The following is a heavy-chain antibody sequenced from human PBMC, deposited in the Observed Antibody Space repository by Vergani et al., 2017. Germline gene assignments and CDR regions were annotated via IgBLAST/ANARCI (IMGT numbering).Heavy chain of an antibody. D-gene: IGHD1-14*01. CDR3: AKTGTRGYSKGYYFDY. CDR2: ISGSGGST. CDR1: GFTFSSYA. V-gene: IGHV3-23*01. J-gene: IGHJ4*02. Sequence: EVQLLESGGGLVQPGGSLRLSCAASGFTFSSYAMSWVRQAPGKGLEWVSAISGSGGSTYYADSVKGRFTISRDKSKNTLYLQMNSLRAGDTAVYYCAKTGTRGYSKGYYFDYWGQGTLVTVSS.